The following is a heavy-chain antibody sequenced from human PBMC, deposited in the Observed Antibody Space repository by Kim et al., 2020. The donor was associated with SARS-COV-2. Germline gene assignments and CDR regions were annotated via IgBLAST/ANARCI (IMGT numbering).Heavy chain of an antibody. CDR2: ISWNSGSI. V-gene: IGHV3-9*01. J-gene: IGHJ4*01. CDR3: AKDPSAVIAAAGFFDY. Sequence: GGSLRLSCAASGFTFDDYAMHWVRQAPGKGLEWVSGISWNSGSIGYADSVKGRFTISRDNAKNSLYLQMNSLRAEDTALYYCAKDPSAVIAAAGFFDYWG. CDR1: GFTFDDYA. D-gene: IGHD6-13*01.